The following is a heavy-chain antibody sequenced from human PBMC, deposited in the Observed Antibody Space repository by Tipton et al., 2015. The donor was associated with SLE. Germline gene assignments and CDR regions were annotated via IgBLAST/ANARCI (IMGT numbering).Heavy chain of an antibody. CDR1: GGSMSYHY. V-gene: IGHV4-59*11. J-gene: IGHJ2*01. D-gene: IGHD5-18*01. CDR2: IYYTGNT. Sequence: TLSLTCSVSGGSMSYHYWSWIRQPPGKGLEWIGYIYYTGNTNYNPSLKSRVTMSIDTSKNQFSLKLSSVTDVDTAVYYCARTAGRSVKLWYFDLWGRGTLVTVSS. CDR3: ARTAGRSVKLWYFDL.